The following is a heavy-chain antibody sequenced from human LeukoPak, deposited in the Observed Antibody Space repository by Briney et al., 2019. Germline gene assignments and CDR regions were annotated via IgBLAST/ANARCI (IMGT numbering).Heavy chain of an antibody. Sequence: GGSLRLSCAASGFTFSSYEMNWVRQAPGKGLGWVSYISSSGSTIYYADSVKGRFTISRDNAKNSLYLQMNSLRAEDTAVYYCARDQSLGGYSYGYIDNWGQGTLVTVSS. CDR1: GFTFSSYE. CDR2: ISSSGSTI. CDR3: ARDQSLGGYSYGYIDN. J-gene: IGHJ4*02. D-gene: IGHD5-18*01. V-gene: IGHV3-48*03.